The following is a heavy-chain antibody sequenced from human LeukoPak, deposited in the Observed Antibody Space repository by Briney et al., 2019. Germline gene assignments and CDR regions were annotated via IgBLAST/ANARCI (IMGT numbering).Heavy chain of an antibody. CDR1: GGSFSGYY. D-gene: IGHD3-22*01. V-gene: IGHV4-34*01. CDR3: ARAHFYYDGSGYYHYFDY. CDR2: INHSGST. J-gene: IGHJ4*02. Sequence: SETLSLTCAVYGGSFSGYYWSWIRQPPGKGLEWIGEINHSGSTNYNPSLKSRVTISVDTSKNQFSLKLSSVTAAGTAVYYCARAHFYYDGSGYYHYFDYWGQGTLVTVSS.